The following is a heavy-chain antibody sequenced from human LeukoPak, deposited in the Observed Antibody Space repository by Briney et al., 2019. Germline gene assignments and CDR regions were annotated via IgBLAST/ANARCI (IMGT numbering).Heavy chain of an antibody. V-gene: IGHV3-21*01. CDR1: EVTFSSYN. Sequence: GGSLRLSCAASEVTFSSYNMNWVRQAPGKGLEWVSSISSSSSYIYFADSVKGRFTISRDNAKNSLYLQMNSLRAEDTAVYYCAVSTAYASGPLDYWGQGNLVRVSS. CDR2: ISSSSSYI. J-gene: IGHJ4*02. D-gene: IGHD2-15*01. CDR3: AVSTAYASGPLDY.